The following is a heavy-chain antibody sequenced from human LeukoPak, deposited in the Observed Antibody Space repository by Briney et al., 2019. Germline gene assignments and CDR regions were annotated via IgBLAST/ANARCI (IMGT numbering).Heavy chain of an antibody. D-gene: IGHD3-16*01. Sequence: ASVKVSCKASGYTFTGYYMHWVRQAPGQGLEWMGWISAYNGNTNYAQKLQGRVTMATDTSTSTAYMELRSLRSDDTAVYYCARGGVTFNYFDYWGQGTLVTVSS. J-gene: IGHJ4*02. V-gene: IGHV1-18*04. CDR2: ISAYNGNT. CDR3: ARGGVTFNYFDY. CDR1: GYTFTGYY.